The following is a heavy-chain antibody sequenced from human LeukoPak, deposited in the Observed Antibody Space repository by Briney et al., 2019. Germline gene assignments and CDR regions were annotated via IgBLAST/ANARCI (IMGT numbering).Heavy chain of an antibody. CDR1: GGTFSIYA. D-gene: IGHD5-12*01. V-gene: IGHV1-69*05. J-gene: IGHJ4*02. CDR3: ARGYSGYDWEFDY. CDR2: IIAIFGTA. Sequence: SVKVSCKASGGTFSIYAISWVRQAPGEGLEWMGGIIAIFGTANYAQKLQGRVTITTDETTSTSHMKLSSLRAENTAVYYCARGYSGYDWEFDYWGQGTLVTVSS.